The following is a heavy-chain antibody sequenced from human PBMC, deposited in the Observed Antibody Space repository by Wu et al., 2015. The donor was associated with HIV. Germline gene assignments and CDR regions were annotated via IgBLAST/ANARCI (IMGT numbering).Heavy chain of an antibody. CDR3: ARVRSYDSSGYSPGAFDY. Sequence: QVQLVQSGAEVKKPGASVKVSCKASGYTFTSYYMHWVRQAPGQGLEWMGWINPNSGGTNYAQKFQGRVTMTRDTSISTAYMELSRLRSEDTAVYYCARVRSYDSSGYSPGAFDYWGQGTWSPSPQ. J-gene: IGHJ4*02. CDR2: INPNSGGT. CDR1: GYTFTSYY. D-gene: IGHD3-22*01. V-gene: IGHV1-2*02.